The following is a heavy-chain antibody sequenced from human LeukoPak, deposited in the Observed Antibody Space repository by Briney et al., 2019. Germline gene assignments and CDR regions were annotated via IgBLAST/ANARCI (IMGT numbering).Heavy chain of an antibody. CDR1: GFTFSSYW. CDR2: IKQDGSEK. D-gene: IGHD2-8*01. CDR3: AKGGRGNGEVY. Sequence: GGSLRLSCAVSGFTFSSYWMNWVRQAPGKGLEWVANIKQDGSEKNYVDSVKGRFTISRGNAKSSLFLQMNDLRAEDTAVHYCAKGGRGNGEVYWGQGTLVTVSS. V-gene: IGHV3-7*01. J-gene: IGHJ4*02.